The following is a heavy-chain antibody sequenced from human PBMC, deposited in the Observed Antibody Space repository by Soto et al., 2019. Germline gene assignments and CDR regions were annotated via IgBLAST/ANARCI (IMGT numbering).Heavy chain of an antibody. Sequence: GGSLRLSCTASGFTFGDYAMSWFRQAPGKGLEWVGFIRSKAYGGTTEYAASVKGRFTISRDDSKSIAYLQMNSLKTEDTAVYYCTRDWYCSSTSCYRRGADAFDIWGQGTMVTVSS. J-gene: IGHJ3*02. D-gene: IGHD2-2*01. CDR1: GFTFGDYA. V-gene: IGHV3-49*03. CDR3: TRDWYCSSTSCYRRGADAFDI. CDR2: IRSKAYGGTT.